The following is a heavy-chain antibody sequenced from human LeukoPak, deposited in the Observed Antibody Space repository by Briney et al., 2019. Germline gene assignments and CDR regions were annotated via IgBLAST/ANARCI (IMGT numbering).Heavy chain of an antibody. Sequence: GGSLRLSCAASGFTFSSFGMSWVRQAPGQGLEWVSSISGSGVGTYYADSVKGRFTISRDNSKNTVYLQMNSLYYCARDRLEAVTDDDYFDYWGQGTLVTVSS. D-gene: IGHD2-21*02. CDR3: VTDDDYFDY. J-gene: IGHJ4*02. V-gene: IGHV3-23*01. CDR2: ISGSGVGT. CDR1: GFTFSSFG.